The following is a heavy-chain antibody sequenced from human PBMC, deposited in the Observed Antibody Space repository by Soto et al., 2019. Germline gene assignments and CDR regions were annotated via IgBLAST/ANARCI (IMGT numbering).Heavy chain of an antibody. Sequence: SVKVSCKASGGTFSSYAISWVRQAPGQGLEWMGGIIPIFGTANYAQKFQGRVTITADESTSTAYMELSSLRSEDTAVYYCARDRAVYYDRTLDYWGKGNLGHVSS. V-gene: IGHV1-69*13. CDR1: GGTFSSYA. CDR3: ARDRAVYYDRTLDY. D-gene: IGHD3-22*01. CDR2: IIPIFGTA. J-gene: IGHJ4*02.